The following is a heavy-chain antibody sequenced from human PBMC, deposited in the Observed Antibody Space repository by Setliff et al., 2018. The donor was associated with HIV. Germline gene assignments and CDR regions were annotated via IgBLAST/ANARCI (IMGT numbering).Heavy chain of an antibody. Sequence: SETLSLTCAVYGAPFSGFHWGWIRQPPGKGLEWIGEIYHSGSTNYNPSLNSRVTISVDTSKNQFSLKVSSVTAADTAVYYCARVGTTVTTRETYKWFDPWGQGTLVTVSS. CDR2: IYHSGST. V-gene: IGHV4-34*01. J-gene: IGHJ5*02. D-gene: IGHD4-17*01. CDR3: ARVGTTVTTRETYKWFDP. CDR1: GAPFSGFH.